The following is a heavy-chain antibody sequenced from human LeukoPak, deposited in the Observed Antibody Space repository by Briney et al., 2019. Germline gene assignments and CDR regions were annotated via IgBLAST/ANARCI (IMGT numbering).Heavy chain of an antibody. CDR1: GYSFQDYW. Sequence: KVGESLKISCKGSGYSFQDYWIGWVRQMPGKGPELMGRIFPHDSDTKYSPSFEGQVTISVDKSISTAYVQWGSLRVSDTAIYYCAKFGIRGCSSSTRCYTSFFYYGMDVWGQGTTVTVSS. J-gene: IGHJ6*02. CDR2: IFPHDSDT. CDR3: AKFGIRGCSSSTRCYTSFFYYGMDV. V-gene: IGHV5-51*01. D-gene: IGHD2-2*02.